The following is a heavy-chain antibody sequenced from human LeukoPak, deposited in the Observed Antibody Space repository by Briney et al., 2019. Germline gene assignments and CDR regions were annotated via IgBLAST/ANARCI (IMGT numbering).Heavy chain of an antibody. CDR3: ARGEGYYYGPDY. V-gene: IGHV4-59*01. J-gene: IGHJ4*02. Sequence: PSETLSLTCTVSGGSISTYYWSWIRQPPRKGLEGIGYIYYTGSTNSNLSLRTRVTISVDTSKNQFSLKLSSVTAADTAVYYCARGEGYYYGPDYWGQGTLVTVSS. D-gene: IGHD3-10*01. CDR2: IYYTGST. CDR1: GGSISTYY.